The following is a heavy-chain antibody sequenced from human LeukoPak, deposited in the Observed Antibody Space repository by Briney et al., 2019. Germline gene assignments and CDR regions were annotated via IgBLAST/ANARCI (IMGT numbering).Heavy chain of an antibody. CDR1: GFTFSSYW. D-gene: IGHD6-6*01. Sequence: GGSLRLSCAAPGFTFSSYWMSWVRQAPGKGLEWVANIKQDGSEKYYVDSVKGRFTISRDNAKNSLYLQMNSLRAEDTAVYYCAKDHSSSSSNFDYWGQGTLVTVSS. CDR2: IKQDGSEK. J-gene: IGHJ4*02. CDR3: AKDHSSSSSNFDY. V-gene: IGHV3-7*03.